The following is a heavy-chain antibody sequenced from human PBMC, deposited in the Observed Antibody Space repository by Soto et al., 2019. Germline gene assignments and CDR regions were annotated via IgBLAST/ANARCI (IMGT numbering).Heavy chain of an antibody. Sequence: SETLSLTCTVSGASITGSFFWSWIRQPAGKGLEWIGRFSLSGTTNYNPSLRSRVTMSADVSKNQFTLRLTSVTAADTALYYCARGMTPPGAPAWYYFDSWGQGTLVTVSS. D-gene: IGHD2-8*02. V-gene: IGHV4-4*07. CDR3: ARGMTPPGAPAWYYFDS. CDR1: GASITGSFF. J-gene: IGHJ4*02. CDR2: FSLSGTT.